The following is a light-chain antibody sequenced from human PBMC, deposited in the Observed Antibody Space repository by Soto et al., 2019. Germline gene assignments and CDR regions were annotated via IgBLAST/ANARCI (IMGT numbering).Light chain of an antibody. V-gene: IGKV1-39*01. Sequence: DIQMTQSPLSLSASVGESVTITCRASQNISHFLNWYQQKPGKPPRLLIFGTSKLQSGVPSRFRGSRSETDFRLTISGLKPEDFSTYFCQQSYRSPLNFGPGTRVA. CDR2: GTS. J-gene: IGKJ3*01. CDR3: QQSYRSPLN. CDR1: QNISHF.